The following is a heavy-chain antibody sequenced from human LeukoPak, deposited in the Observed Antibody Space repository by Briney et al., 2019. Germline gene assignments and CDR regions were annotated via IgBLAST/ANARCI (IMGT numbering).Heavy chain of an antibody. CDR3: AKGNHLYYYDSSGYLGAFDI. Sequence: GGSLRLSCAASGFTFNSYGMHWVRQAPGKGLEWVAVISYDGSNKYYADSVKGRFTISRDNSKNTLYLQMNSLRAEDTAVYYCAKGNHLYYYDSSGYLGAFDIWGQGTMVTVSS. CDR1: GFTFNSYG. D-gene: IGHD3-22*01. CDR2: ISYDGSNK. J-gene: IGHJ3*02. V-gene: IGHV3-30*18.